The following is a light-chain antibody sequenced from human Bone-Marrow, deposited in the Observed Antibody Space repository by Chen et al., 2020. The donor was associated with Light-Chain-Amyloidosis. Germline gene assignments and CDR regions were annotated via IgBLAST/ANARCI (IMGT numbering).Light chain of an antibody. V-gene: IGLV6-57*01. CDR2: EDD. J-gene: IGLJ3*02. CDR3: QSYQGSSQGV. CDR1: SGRIATNY. Sequence: NFMLTQPHSVSESPGKTVIISCTRSSGRIATNYVQWYQQRPGSSPTTVIYEDDQRPSGVPDRFCGSIDRSSNSASLTISGLKQEDEADYYCQSYQGSSQGVFGGGTKLTVL.